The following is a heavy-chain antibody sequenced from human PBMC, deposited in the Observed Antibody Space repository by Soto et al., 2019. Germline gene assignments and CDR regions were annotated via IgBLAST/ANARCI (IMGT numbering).Heavy chain of an antibody. CDR1: GDSIPTSC. D-gene: IGHD6-13*01. V-gene: IGHV4-4*07. CDR3: LRDVAAVCTDWFDP. Sequence: GPRSFTLSVFGDSIPTSCWSWIRKRADNRREWIGRIHSTGKSHDNPSLRSRVSMSMDTSKKEIYLELTSVTAADTAVYYCLRDVAAVCTDWFDPWGQGTLVTVSS. CDR2: IHSTGKS. J-gene: IGHJ5*01.